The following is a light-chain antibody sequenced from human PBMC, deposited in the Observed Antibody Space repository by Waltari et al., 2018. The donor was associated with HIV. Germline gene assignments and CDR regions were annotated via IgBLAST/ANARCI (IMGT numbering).Light chain of an antibody. V-gene: IGLV3-1*01. CDR3: QAWDSNSAV. CDR1: DLGRKY. Sequence: SYELTQPPSVSVSPGQTASLSCFGHDLGRKYVSWYQQRPDQSPVMVMYQDKERPSGIPERFSGSNSGNTATLTISGTQAMDEADYYCQAWDSNSAVFGEGTKLTVL. CDR2: QDK. J-gene: IGLJ2*01.